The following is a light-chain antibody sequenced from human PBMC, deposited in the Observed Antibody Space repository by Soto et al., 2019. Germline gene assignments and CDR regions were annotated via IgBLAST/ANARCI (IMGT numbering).Light chain of an antibody. J-gene: IGKJ1*01. CDR2: AAS. CDR1: QDIRND. V-gene: IGKV1-6*01. CDR3: LHDYSYPWT. Sequence: AIQMTQSPSSLSASVGDRVTITCRASQDIRNDLGWYQQKPGKAPNLLIYAASSLQRGFPSRFSGSGSGTDFTLTITSLQPEDFATYYCLHDYSYPWTFGQGTKVEVK.